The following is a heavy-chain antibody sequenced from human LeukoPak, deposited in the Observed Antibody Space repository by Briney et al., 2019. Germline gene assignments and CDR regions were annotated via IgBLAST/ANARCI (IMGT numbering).Heavy chain of an antibody. Sequence: SETLSLTCTASGGSISSHYWSWIRQPPGKGLEWIGYIYYTGNTKYNPSLKSRVTISVDTSKNQFSLWLSSVTAADTAIYFCARSMTGTLYLDYWGQGSLVTVSS. D-gene: IGHD1-7*01. J-gene: IGHJ4*02. V-gene: IGHV4-59*11. CDR2: IYYTGNT. CDR1: GGSISSHY. CDR3: ARSMTGTLYLDY.